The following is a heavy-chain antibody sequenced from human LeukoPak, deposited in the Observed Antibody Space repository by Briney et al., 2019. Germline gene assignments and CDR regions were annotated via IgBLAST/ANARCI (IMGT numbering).Heavy chain of an antibody. D-gene: IGHD3-22*01. Sequence: KASETLSLTCAVYGGSFSGYYWSWIRQPPGKGLEWIGEINHSGSTNYNPSLKSRVTISVDTSKNQFSLKLSSVTAADTAVYYCARGRAVDSSGYFPFDYWGQGTLVTASS. J-gene: IGHJ4*02. V-gene: IGHV4-34*01. CDR2: INHSGST. CDR3: ARGRAVDSSGYFPFDY. CDR1: GGSFSGYY.